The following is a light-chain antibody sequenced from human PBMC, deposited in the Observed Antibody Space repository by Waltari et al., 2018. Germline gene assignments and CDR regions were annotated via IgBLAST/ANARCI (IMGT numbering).Light chain of an antibody. CDR3: QQRSNWFT. J-gene: IGKJ4*01. CDR1: QSVSSY. V-gene: IGKV3-11*01. CDR2: DAS. Sequence: DIVLTQSSATLSLSPGVRATLSCRASQSVSSYLAWYQQKPGQDPRLLIYDASNRATGIPARFSGSGSGTDFTLTISSLEPEDFEVYYCQQRSNWFTFGGGTKVEIK.